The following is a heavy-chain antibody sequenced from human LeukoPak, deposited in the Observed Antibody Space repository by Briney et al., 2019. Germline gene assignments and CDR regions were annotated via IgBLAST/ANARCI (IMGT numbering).Heavy chain of an antibody. CDR1: GFTFSSFW. Sequence: GGSLRLSCAASGFTFSSFWMHWVRHAPGQGPVWVSGIKTDGSDTRYADSVKGRFTISRDNAKSTLYLQMNSLRAEDTAMYYCARDFKDVNPWGPGTLVTVSS. V-gene: IGHV3-74*01. CDR3: ARDFKDVNP. J-gene: IGHJ5*02. CDR2: IKTDGSDT.